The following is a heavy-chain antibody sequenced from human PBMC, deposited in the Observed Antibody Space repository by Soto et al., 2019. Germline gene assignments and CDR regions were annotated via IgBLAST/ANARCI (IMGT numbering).Heavy chain of an antibody. CDR1: GFTFSSYA. Sequence: EVQLLESGGGLVQPGGSLRLSCAASGFTFSSYAMSWVRQAPGKGLEWVSAISGSGGSTYYADSVKGRFTISRDNSKNTMYLQMNSLRAEDTAVYYCAIDIVVVVAATGRFIDYWGQGTLVTVSS. CDR3: AIDIVVVVAATGRFIDY. D-gene: IGHD2-15*01. J-gene: IGHJ4*02. CDR2: ISGSGGST. V-gene: IGHV3-23*01.